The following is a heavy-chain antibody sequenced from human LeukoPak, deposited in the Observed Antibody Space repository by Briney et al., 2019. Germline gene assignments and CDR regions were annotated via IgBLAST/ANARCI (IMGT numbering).Heavy chain of an antibody. J-gene: IGHJ4*02. Sequence: GGSLRLSCAASGFTFSSYGMHWVRQAPGKGLEWVAFIRYDGSNKYYADSVKGRFTISRDNSKNTLYLQMNSLRAEDTAVYYCAKVGSAGIAADGFDYWGQGTLVTVSS. CDR3: AKVGSAGIAADGFDY. V-gene: IGHV3-30*02. D-gene: IGHD6-13*01. CDR1: GFTFSSYG. CDR2: IRYDGSNK.